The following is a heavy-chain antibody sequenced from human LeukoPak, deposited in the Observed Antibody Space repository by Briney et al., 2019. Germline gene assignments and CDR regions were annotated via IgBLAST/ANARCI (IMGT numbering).Heavy chain of an antibody. CDR3: ARTRSGEGY. J-gene: IGHJ4*02. CDR1: GFTFSNYW. CDR2: IRQDGSEI. D-gene: IGHD2-15*01. V-gene: IGHV3-7*04. Sequence: GGSLRLSCAASGFTFSNYWMSWVRQAPGKGLEWVASIRQDGSEIYYVDSVKGRFTISRDNAKNSLCLQMNTLRAEDTAVYYCARTRSGEGYWGQGTLVTVSS.